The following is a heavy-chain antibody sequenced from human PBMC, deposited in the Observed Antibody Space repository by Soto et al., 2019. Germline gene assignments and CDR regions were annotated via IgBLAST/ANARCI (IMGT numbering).Heavy chain of an antibody. D-gene: IGHD6-13*01. Sequence: SETLSLTXTVSGGSISSGGYYWSWIRQHPGKGLEWIGYIYYSGSTYYNPSLKSRVTISVDTSKNQFSLKLSSVTAADTAVYYCARARTSIAAAGRVSWFDPWGQGTLVTVSS. CDR3: ARARTSIAAAGRVSWFDP. CDR1: GGSISSGGYY. V-gene: IGHV4-31*02. J-gene: IGHJ5*02. CDR2: IYYSGST.